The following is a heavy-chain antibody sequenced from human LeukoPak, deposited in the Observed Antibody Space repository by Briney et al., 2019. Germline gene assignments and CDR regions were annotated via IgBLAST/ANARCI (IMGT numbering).Heavy chain of an antibody. V-gene: IGHV3-21*01. CDR3: ARELGGDSGVAFDI. J-gene: IGHJ3*02. Sequence: GGSLRLSCAASGFTFSSYSMNWVRQAPGKGLEWVSSISSSSSYIYYADSVKGRFTISRDNAKNSLYLQMNSLRAEDTAVYYCARELGGDSGVAFDIWGQGTMVTVSS. CDR1: GFTFSSYS. D-gene: IGHD1-26*01. CDR2: ISSSSSYI.